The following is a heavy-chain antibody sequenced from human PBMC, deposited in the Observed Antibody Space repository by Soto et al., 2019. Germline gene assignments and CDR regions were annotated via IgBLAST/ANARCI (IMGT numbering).Heavy chain of an antibody. CDR1: GASIASSHYF. Sequence: SETLSLTCTVSGASIASSHYFWVWIRHPPGKGLEWVGSVYYGGNTYYSPSLKTPVTVSVDTSKSQFSLKLTSVTAADTAVYFCARLFFKLGVDRPRLSYFDYWGPGISVTVSS. CDR3: ARLFFKLGVDRPRLSYFDY. V-gene: IGHV4-39*01. D-gene: IGHD6-13*01. CDR2: VYYGGNT. J-gene: IGHJ4*02.